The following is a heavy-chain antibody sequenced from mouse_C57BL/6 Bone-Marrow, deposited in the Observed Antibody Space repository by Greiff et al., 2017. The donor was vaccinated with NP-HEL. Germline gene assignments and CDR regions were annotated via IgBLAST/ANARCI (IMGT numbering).Heavy chain of an antibody. D-gene: IGHD4-1*01. J-gene: IGHJ4*01. V-gene: IGHV1-4*01. Sequence: VNVVESGAELARPGASVKMSCKASGYTFTSYTMHWVKQRPGQGLEWIGYINPSSGYTKYNQKFKDKATLTADKSSSTAYMQLISLTSEDSAVYYCARNWDYAMDYWGQGTSVTVSS. CDR2: INPSSGYT. CDR3: ARNWDYAMDY. CDR1: GYTFTSYT.